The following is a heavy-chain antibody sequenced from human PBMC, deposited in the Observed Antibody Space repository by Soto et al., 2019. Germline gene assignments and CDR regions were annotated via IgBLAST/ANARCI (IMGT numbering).Heavy chain of an antibody. CDR2: ISYDGTNK. CDR3: ARDPSPYTSGWYGIDF. V-gene: IGHV3-30*04. CDR1: GFMFSAYA. J-gene: IGHJ4*01. Sequence: GGSLRLSCADSGFMFSAYAMLWVRQAPGTGLEWVAAISYDGTNKYYADSIKGRFTISRDNSANTLFLQVNSLRREDTAMYYCARDPSPYTSGWYGIDFWGHGTLVTVSS. D-gene: IGHD6-19*01.